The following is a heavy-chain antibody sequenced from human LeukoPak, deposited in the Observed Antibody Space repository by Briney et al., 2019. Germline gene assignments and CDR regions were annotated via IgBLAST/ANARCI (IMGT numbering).Heavy chain of an antibody. Sequence: GASVKVSCKASGYTFTSYGISWVRQAPGQGLEWMGWISAYNGNTNYAQKLQGRVTMTTDTSTSTAYMELRSLRSDDTAVYYCARGGANYDSSGLNAFDIWGQGTMVTVSS. J-gene: IGHJ3*02. CDR2: ISAYNGNT. CDR3: ARGGANYDSSGLNAFDI. D-gene: IGHD3-22*01. V-gene: IGHV1-18*01. CDR1: GYTFTSYG.